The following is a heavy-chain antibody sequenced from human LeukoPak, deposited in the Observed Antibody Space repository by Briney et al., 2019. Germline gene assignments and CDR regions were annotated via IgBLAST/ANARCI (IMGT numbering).Heavy chain of an antibody. V-gene: IGHV4-34*01. CDR3: ERDPATVTHS. J-gene: IGHJ4*02. Sequence: TSETLSLTYIGSGGSFSGYFWTCIRQPPGKGLEWIGEINHRGSTNYNPSLKSRVTISADTSKNQFSLKLNSVTAADTAVYYCERDPATVTHSWGQRTQVTVSS. CDR2: INHRGST. D-gene: IGHD4-17*01. CDR1: GGSFSGYF.